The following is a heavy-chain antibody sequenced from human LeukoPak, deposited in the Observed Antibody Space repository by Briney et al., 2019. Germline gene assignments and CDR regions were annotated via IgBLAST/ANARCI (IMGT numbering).Heavy chain of an antibody. J-gene: IGHJ4*02. CDR2: INHSGST. CDR3: ARIITMVRGVIVYYFDY. V-gene: IGHV4-34*01. D-gene: IGHD3-10*01. CDR1: GGSFSGYY. Sequence: ASETLSLTCAVYGGSFSGYYWSWIHQPPGKGLEWIGEINHSGSTNYNPSLKSRVTISVDTSKNQFSLKLSSVTAADTAVYYCARIITMVRGVIVYYFDYWGQGTLVTVSS.